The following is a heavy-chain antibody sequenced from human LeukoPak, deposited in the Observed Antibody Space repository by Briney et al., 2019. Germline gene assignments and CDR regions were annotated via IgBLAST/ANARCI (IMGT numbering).Heavy chain of an antibody. Sequence: GESLKISCKASGFSFTTYWIGWVRQMPGKGLEWMGIVYPGDSGTRYSPSFQGQITISADTSISTVYLQWNSLRASDTAMYYCARPRRAPRPTVGGDAFDIWGQGTMVTVSS. J-gene: IGHJ3*02. CDR1: GFSFTTYW. CDR2: VYPGDSGT. V-gene: IGHV5-51*01. CDR3: ARPRRAPRPTVGGDAFDI. D-gene: IGHD3-16*01.